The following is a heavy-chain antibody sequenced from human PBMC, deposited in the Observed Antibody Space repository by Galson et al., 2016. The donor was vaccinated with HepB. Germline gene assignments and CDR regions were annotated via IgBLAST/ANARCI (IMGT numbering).Heavy chain of an antibody. Sequence: SLRLSCAASGFVFSDFYLAWVRQVPGKGLEWVASVDRGGSGKCYVDSAKGRFTIFRDNAQNSVFLQMSSLRVEDTALYYCVSGYTSGGWGQGTMVTVSS. V-gene: IGHV3-7*01. CDR2: VDRGGSGK. CDR1: GFVFSDFY. CDR3: VSGYTSGG. J-gene: IGHJ3*01. D-gene: IGHD6-19*01.